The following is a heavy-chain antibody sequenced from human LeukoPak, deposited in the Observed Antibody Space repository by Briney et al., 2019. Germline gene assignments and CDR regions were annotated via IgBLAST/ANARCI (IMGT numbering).Heavy chain of an antibody. CDR2: IYSGGST. D-gene: IGHD6-13*01. Sequence: GGSLRLSCAASGFTVSSNYMSWVRQAPGKGLEWVSVIYSGGSTYYADSVKGRFTISRDNSKNTLYLQMNSLRAEDTAVYYCAKAGAAAFYYYCGMDVWGQGTTVTVSS. CDR3: AKAGAAAFYYYCGMDV. J-gene: IGHJ6*02. CDR1: GFTVSSNY. V-gene: IGHV3-53*01.